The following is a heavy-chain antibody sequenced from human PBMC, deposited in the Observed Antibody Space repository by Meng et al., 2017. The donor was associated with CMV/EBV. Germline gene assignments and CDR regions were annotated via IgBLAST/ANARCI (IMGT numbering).Heavy chain of an antibody. D-gene: IGHD3-10*01. V-gene: IGHV3-30*02. CDR3: AKKAGGSGG. CDR1: GFTFSSYG. CDR2: IRNDGSNK. J-gene: IGHJ4*02. Sequence: GESLKISCAASGFTFSSYGMHWVRQAPGKGLEWVAFIRNDGSNKYYADSVKGRFTISRDNSKNTLYLQMNSLRAEDTAVYYCAKKAGGSGGWGQGTLVTVSS.